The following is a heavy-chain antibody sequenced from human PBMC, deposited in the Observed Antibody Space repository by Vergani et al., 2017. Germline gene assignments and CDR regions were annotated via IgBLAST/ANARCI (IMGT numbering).Heavy chain of an antibody. CDR1: GYTFTGYC. J-gene: IGHJ6*03. Sequence: QVQPVQSGAEVKKPGASVKVSCKASGYTFTGYCMHWVRQAPGQGLEWMGWINPNSGGTNYAQKFQGRVTMTRDTSSSTAYMELSRLRSDDTAVYYCASSLYSSSSPRTLWRYYYYMDVWGKGTTVTVSS. CDR3: ASSLYSSSSPRTLWRYYYYMDV. D-gene: IGHD6-6*01. CDR2: INPNSGGT. V-gene: IGHV1-2*02.